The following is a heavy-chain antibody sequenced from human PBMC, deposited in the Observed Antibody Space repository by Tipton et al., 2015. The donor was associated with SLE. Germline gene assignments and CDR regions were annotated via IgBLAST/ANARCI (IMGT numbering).Heavy chain of an antibody. D-gene: IGHD4-17*01. V-gene: IGHV4-38-2*01. CDR1: GNVISRGYF. CDR2: IYHDGRT. Sequence: TLSLTYGVSGNVISRGYFWGWIRQSPGKGLEWIGSIYHDGRTYYNPSLKSRVTISIDTSKNQFSLKLSSVTAADTAVYYCARRYGDYDGFDYWGQGTLVTVSS. CDR3: ARRYGDYDGFDY. J-gene: IGHJ4*02.